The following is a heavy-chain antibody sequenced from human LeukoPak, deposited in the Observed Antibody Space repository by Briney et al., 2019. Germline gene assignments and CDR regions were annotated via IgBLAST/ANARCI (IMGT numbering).Heavy chain of an antibody. CDR2: ISYDGSNK. D-gene: IGHD3-10*01. Sequence: SGGSLRLSCAASGFTFSSYGMHWVRQAPGKGLEWVAVISYDGSNKYYADSVKGRFTISRDNSKNTLYLQMNSLRAEDTAVYYCARDRGWFGKEMDVWGKGTTVTVSS. J-gene: IGHJ6*04. CDR3: ARDRGWFGKEMDV. CDR1: GFTFSSYG. V-gene: IGHV3-30*19.